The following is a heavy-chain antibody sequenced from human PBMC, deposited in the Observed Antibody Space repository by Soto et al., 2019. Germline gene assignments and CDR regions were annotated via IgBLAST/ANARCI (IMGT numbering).Heavy chain of an antibody. CDR2: ISYDGSNK. Sequence: GGSLRLSCAASGFTFSSYGMHWVRQAPGKGLEWVAVISYDGSNKYYADSVKGRLTISRDNSKNTLYLQMNSLRAEDTAVYYCATGIAGAQGWFDPWGQGTLVTVSS. J-gene: IGHJ5*02. CDR1: GFTFSSYG. V-gene: IGHV3-30*03. D-gene: IGHD6-19*01. CDR3: ATGIAGAQGWFDP.